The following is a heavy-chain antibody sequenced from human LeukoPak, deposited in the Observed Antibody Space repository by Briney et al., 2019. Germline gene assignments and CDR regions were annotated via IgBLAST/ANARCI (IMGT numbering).Heavy chain of an antibody. CDR2: IIPIFGTA. D-gene: IGHD1-26*01. CDR3: AIPPGELLGWFDP. CDR1: GGTFSSYA. Sequence: SVKVSCTASGGTFSSYAISWVRQAPGQGLEWMGGIIPIFGTANYAQKFQGRVTITADESTSTAYMELSSLRSEDTAVYYCAIPPGELLGWFDPWGQGTLVTVSS. V-gene: IGHV1-69*13. J-gene: IGHJ5*02.